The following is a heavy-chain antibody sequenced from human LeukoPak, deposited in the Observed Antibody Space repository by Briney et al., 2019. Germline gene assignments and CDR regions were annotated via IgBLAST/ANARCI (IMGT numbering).Heavy chain of an antibody. J-gene: IGHJ3*02. CDR3: ARPEYSSSSAGDAFDI. CDR2: ISSSGSTI. V-gene: IGHV3-11*01. Sequence: GGSLRLSCAASGFTFSDYYMSWIRQAPGKGLEWVSYISSSGSTIYYADSVKGRLTISRDNAKNSLYLQMNSLRAEDTAVYYCARPEYSSSSAGDAFDIWGQGTMVTVSS. D-gene: IGHD6-6*01. CDR1: GFTFSDYY.